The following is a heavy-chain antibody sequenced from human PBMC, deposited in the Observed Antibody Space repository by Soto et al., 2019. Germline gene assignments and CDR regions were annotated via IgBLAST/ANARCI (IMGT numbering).Heavy chain of an antibody. Sequence: PGGSLRLSCAASGFTFSGSAMHWVRQASGKGLEWVGRIRSKANSYATAYVASVKGRFTISRDDSKNTAYLQMNSLKTEDTAVYYCTRLRWVNSSSWLLFDNYYGMDVWGQGTTVTVSS. CDR3: TRLRWVNSSSWLLFDNYYGMDV. V-gene: IGHV3-73*01. CDR1: GFTFSGSA. J-gene: IGHJ6*02. D-gene: IGHD6-13*01. CDR2: IRSKANSYAT.